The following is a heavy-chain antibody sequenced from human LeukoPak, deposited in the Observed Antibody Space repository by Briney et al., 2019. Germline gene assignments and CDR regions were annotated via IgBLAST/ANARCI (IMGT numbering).Heavy chain of an antibody. CDR1: GFTFGSYG. J-gene: IGHJ1*01. Sequence: GGSLRLSCAASGFTFGSYGMSWVRQAPGRGLEWVSFITPNADRASYADSVEGRFTISRDNPRNTLYMQMNSLRDEDAALYYCAILHGYYDGSGYWVQWGQGTLVTVSS. CDR2: ITPNADRA. D-gene: IGHD3-22*01. V-gene: IGHV3-23*01. CDR3: AILHGYYDGSGYWVQ.